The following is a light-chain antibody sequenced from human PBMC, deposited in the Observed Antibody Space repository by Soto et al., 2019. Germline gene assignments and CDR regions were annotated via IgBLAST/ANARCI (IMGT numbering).Light chain of an antibody. J-gene: IGLJ1*01. V-gene: IGLV2-11*01. CDR3: RSNAGNVEV. CDR1: SSDVGAYNY. Sequence: QSVLTQPPSVSGSPGQSVTISCTGTSSDVGAYNYVAWYQQHPGKAPKIMIYEVTKRPSGVPDRFSGSKSGNTASLTISGLQAEDEADYYCRSNAGNVEVFGTGTKVTVL. CDR2: EVT.